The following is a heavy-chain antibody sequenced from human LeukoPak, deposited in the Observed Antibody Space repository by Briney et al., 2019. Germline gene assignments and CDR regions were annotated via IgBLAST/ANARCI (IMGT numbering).Heavy chain of an antibody. V-gene: IGHV4-59*01. J-gene: IGHJ4*02. CDR2: IYYSGST. Sequence: SETLSLTCTVSGGSISSYYWSWIRQPPGKGLEWIGYIYYSGSTNYNPSLKSRVTISVDTSKNQFSLKLSSVTAADTAVYYCARDGLRPLALGYWGQGTLVTVSS. D-gene: IGHD3-3*02. CDR3: ARDGLRPLALGY. CDR1: GGSISSYY.